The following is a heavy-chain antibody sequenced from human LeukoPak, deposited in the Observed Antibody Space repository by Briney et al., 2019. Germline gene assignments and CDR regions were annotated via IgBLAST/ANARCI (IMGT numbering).Heavy chain of an antibody. CDR2: ISGSGGST. D-gene: IGHD6-13*01. Sequence: GGSLRLSCAVSGFTVSGDYMSWVRQAPGKGLEWVSSISGSGGSTFYADSVKGRFTISRDNSKNTLYLQMNSLRAEDTAVYYCARVFAYSSSWPIDYWGQGTLATVSS. CDR1: GFTVSGDY. J-gene: IGHJ4*02. V-gene: IGHV3-23*01. CDR3: ARVFAYSSSWPIDY.